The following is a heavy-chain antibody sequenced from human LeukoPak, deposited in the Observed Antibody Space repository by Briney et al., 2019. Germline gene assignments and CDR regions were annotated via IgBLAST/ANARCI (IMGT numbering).Heavy chain of an antibody. J-gene: IGHJ4*02. V-gene: IGHV3-7*01. Sequence: GGSLRLSCAASGFSFSNYWMSWVRQAPGKGLEWVANINQDGSEKYYVDSVKGRFTISRDNAKNSLYLQMNSLRAEDTAVYYCARDAMPVGGQGTLVTVSS. D-gene: IGHD2-2*01. CDR2: INQDGSEK. CDR3: ARDAMPV. CDR1: GFSFSNYW.